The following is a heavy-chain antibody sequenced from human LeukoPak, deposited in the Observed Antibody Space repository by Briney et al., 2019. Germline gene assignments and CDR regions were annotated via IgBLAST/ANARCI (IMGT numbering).Heavy chain of an antibody. Sequence: GRSLRLSCAASGFTFSSYAMHWVRQAPGKGLEWVAVISYDGSNKYCADSVKGRFTISRDNSKNTLYLQMNSLRAEDTAVYYCASPMVRGVIIWYYFDYWGQGTLATVSS. J-gene: IGHJ4*02. V-gene: IGHV3-30-3*01. CDR3: ASPMVRGVIIWYYFDY. CDR1: GFTFSSYA. CDR2: ISYDGSNK. D-gene: IGHD3-10*01.